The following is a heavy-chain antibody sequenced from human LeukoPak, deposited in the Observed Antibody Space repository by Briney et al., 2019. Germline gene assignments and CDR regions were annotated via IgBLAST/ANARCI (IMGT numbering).Heavy chain of an antibody. CDR2: IYHSGST. CDR3: ARVVWFGTHVDFDY. J-gene: IGHJ4*02. CDR1: GYSISSGYY. Sequence: SETLSLTCTVSGYSISSGYYWGWIRQPPGKGLEWIRSIYHSGSTYYNPSLKSRVTISVDTSKNQFSLKLSSVTAADTAVYYCARVVWFGTHVDFDYWGQGTLVTVSS. D-gene: IGHD3-10*01. V-gene: IGHV4-38-2*02.